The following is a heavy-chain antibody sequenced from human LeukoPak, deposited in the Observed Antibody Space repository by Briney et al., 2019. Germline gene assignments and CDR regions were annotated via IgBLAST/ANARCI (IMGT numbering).Heavy chain of an antibody. V-gene: IGHV3-74*01. CDR2: INSDGSST. D-gene: IGHD3-22*01. Sequence: GGSLRLSCAASGFTFSSYWTHWVRQAPGKGLVWVSRINSDGSSTSYADSVKGRFTISRDNAKNTLYLQMNSLRAEDTAVYYCARGDYYDSSGYYYPLVFDYWGQGTLVTVSS. J-gene: IGHJ4*02. CDR3: ARGDYYDSSGYYYPLVFDY. CDR1: GFTFSSYW.